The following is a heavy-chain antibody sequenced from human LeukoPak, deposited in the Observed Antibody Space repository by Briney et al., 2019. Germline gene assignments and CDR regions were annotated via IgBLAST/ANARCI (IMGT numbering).Heavy chain of an antibody. Sequence: GGSLRLSCAASGFTFSSYGMHWVRQAPGKGLEWVVVISYDGSNKYYADSVKGRFTISRDNSKNTLYLQMNSLRAEDTAVYYCAKDQDIVVVPAAMLTNWFDPWGQGTLVTVSS. CDR1: GFTFSSYG. D-gene: IGHD2-2*01. CDR2: ISYDGSNK. J-gene: IGHJ5*02. V-gene: IGHV3-30*18. CDR3: AKDQDIVVVPAAMLTNWFDP.